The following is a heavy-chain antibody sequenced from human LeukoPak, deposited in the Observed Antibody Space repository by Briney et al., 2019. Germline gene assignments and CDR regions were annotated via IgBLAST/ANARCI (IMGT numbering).Heavy chain of an antibody. J-gene: IGHJ5*02. D-gene: IGHD1-26*01. V-gene: IGHV4-61*02. Sequence: SQTLSLTCTVSGGSISSGNYYWSWIRQPAGKGLEWIGRIFTSGSTNYNPSLKSRVTISVDTSKNRFSLKLTSVTAADTAVYYCAKVGGTENWFDPWGQGTLVTVSS. CDR3: AKVGGTENWFDP. CDR1: GGSISSGNYY. CDR2: IFTSGST.